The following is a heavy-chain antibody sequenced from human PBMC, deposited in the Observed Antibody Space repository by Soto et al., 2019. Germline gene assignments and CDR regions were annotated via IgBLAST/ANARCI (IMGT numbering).Heavy chain of an antibody. CDR1: GYTFTGYY. CDR3: AREVSGYSSSWYAFDI. V-gene: IGHV1-2*02. CDR2: INPNSGGT. Sequence: ASVKVSCKASGYTFTGYYMHWVRQAPGQGLEWMGWINPNSGGTNYAQKFQGRVTMTRDTSISTAYMELSRLRSDDTAVYYCAREVSGYSSSWYAFDIWGQGTMVTVSS. J-gene: IGHJ3*02. D-gene: IGHD6-13*01.